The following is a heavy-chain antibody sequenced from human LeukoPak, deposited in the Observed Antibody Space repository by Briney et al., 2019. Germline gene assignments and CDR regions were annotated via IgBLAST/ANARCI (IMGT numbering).Heavy chain of an antibody. V-gene: IGHV3-64*01. CDR3: ARSPYGSGDY. CDR1: GFTFSSFA. Sequence: GGSLRLSCAASGFTFSSFAMHWVRQAPGKGLEYVSAISSNGGSTYYANSVKGRFTISRDNSKNTLYLQMGSLRAEDMAVYYCARSPYGSGDYWGQGTLVTVSS. J-gene: IGHJ4*02. CDR2: ISSNGGST. D-gene: IGHD3-10*01.